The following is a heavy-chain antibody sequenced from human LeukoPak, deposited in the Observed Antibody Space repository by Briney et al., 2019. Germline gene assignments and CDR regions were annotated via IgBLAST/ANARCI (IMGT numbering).Heavy chain of an antibody. CDR3: ASFDRSGYYPG. V-gene: IGHV4-61*02. D-gene: IGHD3-22*01. Sequence: SETPSLTCTVSGGSISSGSYYWSWIRQPAGKGLEWIGRIYTSGSTNYNPSLKSRVTISVDTSKNQFSLKLSSVTAADTAVYYCASFDRSGYYPGWGQGTLVTVSS. CDR1: GGSISSGSYY. CDR2: IYTSGST. J-gene: IGHJ4*02.